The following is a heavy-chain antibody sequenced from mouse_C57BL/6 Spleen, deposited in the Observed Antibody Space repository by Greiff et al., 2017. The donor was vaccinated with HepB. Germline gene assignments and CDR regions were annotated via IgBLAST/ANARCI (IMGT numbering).Heavy chain of an antibody. CDR3: AREGDSNWYFDV. CDR1: GYTFTSYW. Sequence: VQLQQPGAELVKPGASVKMSCKASGYTFTSYWITWVKQRPGQGLEWIGDIYPGSGSTNYNEKFKSKATLTVDTSSSTAYMQRSSLTSEDSAVYYCAREGDSNWYFDVWGTGTTVTVSS. J-gene: IGHJ1*03. V-gene: IGHV1-55*01. D-gene: IGHD3-3*01. CDR2: IYPGSGST.